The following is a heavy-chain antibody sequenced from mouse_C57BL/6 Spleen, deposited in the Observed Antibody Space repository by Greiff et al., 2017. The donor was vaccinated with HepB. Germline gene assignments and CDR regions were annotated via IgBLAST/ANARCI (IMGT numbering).Heavy chain of an antibody. J-gene: IGHJ3*01. Sequence: DVQLVESGGGLVKPGGSLKLSCAASGFTFSSYTMSWVRQTPEKRLEWVATISGGGGNTYYPDSVKGRFTISRDNAKNTLYLQMSSLRSEDTALYYCARHEDYGSLFAYWGQGTLVTVSA. V-gene: IGHV5-9*01. CDR3: ARHEDYGSLFAY. D-gene: IGHD1-1*01. CDR2: ISGGGGNT. CDR1: GFTFSSYT.